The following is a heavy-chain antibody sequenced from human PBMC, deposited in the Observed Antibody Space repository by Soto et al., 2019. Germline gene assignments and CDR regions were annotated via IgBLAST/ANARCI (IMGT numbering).Heavy chain of an antibody. V-gene: IGHV3-33*07. CDR1: GFPFSWAG. CDR3: ARGLNEAVQGAVDV. Sequence: QVQLVQSGGRAVLPGNSLRLSCAASGFPFSWAGMHWLRPIPVKGLEWVAVVSGDGRDIDYAESVRGRFSSSLVDPQSTRYLQLNTLGVEDTTICYCARGLNEAVQGAVDVWGPG. J-gene: IGHJ3*01. D-gene: IGHD1-1*01. CDR2: VSGDGRDI.